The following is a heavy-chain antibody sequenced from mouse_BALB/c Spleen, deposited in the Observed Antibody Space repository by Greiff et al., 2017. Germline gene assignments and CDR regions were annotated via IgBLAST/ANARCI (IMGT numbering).Heavy chain of an antibody. Sequence: EVKLVESGGGLVQPGGSLKLSCAASGFTFSSYGMSWVRQTPDKRLELVATINSNGGSTYYPDSVKGRFTISRDNAKNTLYLQMSSLKSEDTAMYYCARDGYYGPWFAYWGQGTLVTVSA. CDR3: ARDGYYGPWFAY. J-gene: IGHJ3*01. CDR2: INSNGGST. V-gene: IGHV5-6-3*01. D-gene: IGHD2-1*01. CDR1: GFTFSSYG.